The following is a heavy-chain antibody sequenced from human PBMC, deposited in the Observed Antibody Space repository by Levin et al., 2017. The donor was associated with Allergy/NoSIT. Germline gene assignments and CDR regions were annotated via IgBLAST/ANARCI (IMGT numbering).Heavy chain of an antibody. CDR3: IPPAYGPGGMDV. D-gene: IGHD2-2*01. Sequence: GGSLRLSCAASGFTFSSYGMHWVRQAPGKGLEWVAVISYDGSNKYYADSVKGRFTISRDNSKNTLYLQMNSLRAEDTAVYYCIPPAYGPGGMDVWGQGTTVTVSS. J-gene: IGHJ6*02. CDR2: ISYDGSNK. V-gene: IGHV3-30*03. CDR1: GFTFSSYG.